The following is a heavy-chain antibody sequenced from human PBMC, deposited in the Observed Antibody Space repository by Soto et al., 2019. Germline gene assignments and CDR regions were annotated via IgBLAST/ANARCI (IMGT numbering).Heavy chain of an antibody. V-gene: IGHV1-69*06. CDR1: GASFSSYS. J-gene: IGHJ4*02. Sequence: ASVKVSCKASGASFSSYSISWLRQAPGQGLEWMGGIIPISDTTRFSQNFQDRVTITADKSTTTAYMELSRLRPEDTAVYYCATIWGGIFTYWGQGSLVTFSS. CDR2: IIPISDTT. D-gene: IGHD3-3*01. CDR3: ATIWGGIFTY.